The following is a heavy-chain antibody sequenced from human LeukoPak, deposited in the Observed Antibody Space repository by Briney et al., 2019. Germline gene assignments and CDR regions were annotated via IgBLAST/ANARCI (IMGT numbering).Heavy chain of an antibody. D-gene: IGHD3-22*01. J-gene: IGHJ4*02. CDR2: ISGSGGST. CDR3: ARATEYYYDSSGSYYFDY. CDR1: GFTFSSYA. Sequence: PGGSLRLSCAASGFTFSSYAMSWVRQAPGKGLEWVSAISGSGGSTYYADSVKGRFTISRDNSKNTLYLQMNSLRAEDTAVYYCARATEYYYDSSGSYYFDYWGQGTLVTVSS. V-gene: IGHV3-23*01.